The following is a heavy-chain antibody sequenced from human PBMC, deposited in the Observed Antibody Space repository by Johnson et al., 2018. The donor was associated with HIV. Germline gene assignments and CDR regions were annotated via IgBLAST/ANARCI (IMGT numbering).Heavy chain of an antibody. CDR2: IKQDGSEK. V-gene: IGHV3-7*01. CDR3: AREYYYDSSGTPVFDI. CDR1: GFTFSSYW. D-gene: IGHD3-22*01. J-gene: IGHJ3*02. Sequence: VQLVESGGGLVQPGGSLRLSCAASGFTFSSYWMSWVRQAPGKGLEWVANIKQDGSEKYYVDSVQGRFTISRDNTKNSLYLQMNSLRAEDTAVYYCAREYYYDSSGTPVFDIWGQGTMVTVSS.